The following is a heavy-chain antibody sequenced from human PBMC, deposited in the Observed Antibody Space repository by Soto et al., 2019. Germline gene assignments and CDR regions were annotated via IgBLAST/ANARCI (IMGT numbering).Heavy chain of an antibody. CDR3: ARDLMWRITMVRGARCDY. CDR1: GFTFSDYY. V-gene: IGHV3-11*01. D-gene: IGHD3-10*01. J-gene: IGHJ4*02. CDR2: ISSSGSTI. Sequence: PGGSLRLSCAASGFTFSDYYMSWIRQAPGKGLEWVSYISSSGSTIYYADSVKGRFTISRDNAKNSLYLQMNSLRAEDTAVYYCARDLMWRITMVRGARCDYWGQGTLVTVSS.